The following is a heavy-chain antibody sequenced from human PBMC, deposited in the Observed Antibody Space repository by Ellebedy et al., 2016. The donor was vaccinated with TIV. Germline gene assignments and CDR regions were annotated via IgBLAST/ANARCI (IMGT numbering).Heavy chain of an antibody. CDR3: ARTWYYHDSSGPGVFDY. CDR2: ISNTRSYI. Sequence: GESLKISCAASGFTFSSYSMSWVRQAPGKGLEWVSSISNTRSYIYYSDSVKGRFTISRDNAKNSLYLQMNSLRAEDTAVYYCARTWYYHDSSGPGVFDYWGQGTLGTVSS. J-gene: IGHJ4*02. V-gene: IGHV3-21*01. D-gene: IGHD3-22*01. CDR1: GFTFSSYS.